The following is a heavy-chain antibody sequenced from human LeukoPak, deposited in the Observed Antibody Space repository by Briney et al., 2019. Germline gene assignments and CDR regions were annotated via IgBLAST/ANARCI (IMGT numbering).Heavy chain of an antibody. CDR2: IFPGDSDT. CDR1: GYSFTTYW. D-gene: IGHD1/OR15-1a*01. CDR3: ATSESQTRFDY. V-gene: IGHV5-51*01. Sequence: GESLKISCKGSGYSFTTYWIGWVRQMPGKGLEWIGIIFPGDSDTTYSPSLQGQVTISADKSINTAYLQWSSLRAPDTAMYYCATSESQTRFDYWGQGTPVTASS. J-gene: IGHJ4*02.